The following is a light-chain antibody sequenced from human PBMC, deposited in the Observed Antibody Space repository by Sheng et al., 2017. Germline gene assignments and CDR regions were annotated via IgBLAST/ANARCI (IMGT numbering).Light chain of an antibody. V-gene: IGKV3-15*01. Sequence: EIVMTQSPDTLSLSPGERATLSCRASQSVRTNVAWYQQKPGQAPRLLIYGASTRATGIPARFSGSGSGTEFTLTISSLQSEDFATYYCQQSYSTPYTFGQGTKLEIK. CDR1: QSVRTN. CDR3: QQSYSTPYT. J-gene: IGKJ2*01. CDR2: GAS.